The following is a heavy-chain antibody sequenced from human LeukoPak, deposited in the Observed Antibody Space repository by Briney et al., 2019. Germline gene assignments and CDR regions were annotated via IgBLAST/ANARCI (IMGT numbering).Heavy chain of an antibody. CDR1: GYTFTSYD. CDR2: MNPNSGNT. V-gene: IGHV1-8*03. D-gene: IGHD3-3*01. Sequence: ASVKVSCKASGYTFTSYDINWVRQATGQGLEWMGWMNPNSGNTGYAQKFQGRVTITRNTSISTAYMELSSLRSEDTAVYYCATGARITIFGVVGYYFDYWGQGTLVTVSS. CDR3: ATGARITIFGVVGYYFDY. J-gene: IGHJ4*02.